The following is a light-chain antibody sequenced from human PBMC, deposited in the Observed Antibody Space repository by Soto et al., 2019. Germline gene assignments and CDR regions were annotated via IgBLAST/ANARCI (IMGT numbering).Light chain of an antibody. CDR1: QSINAH. CDR2: GAS. Sequence: EVVMTQSPATLSVSPGERVTLSCRASQSINAHLAWYQQKPGQAPRLLIHGASTRATGIPARFSGSGFGTEFILTPRSLQSEDFGVYYCQQYNTWLWTFGQGTKVEIQ. CDR3: QQYNTWLWT. V-gene: IGKV3-15*01. J-gene: IGKJ1*01.